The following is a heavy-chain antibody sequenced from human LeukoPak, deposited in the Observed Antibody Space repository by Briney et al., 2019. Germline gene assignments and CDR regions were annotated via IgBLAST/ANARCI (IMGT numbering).Heavy chain of an antibody. D-gene: IGHD4-11*01. CDR2: IYTSGST. J-gene: IGHJ5*02. Sequence: SETLSLTCTVSGGSISSYYWSWIRQPAGKGLEWIGRIYTSGSTNYNPSLKSRVTMSVDTSKNQFSLKLSSVTAADTAVYYCARDWPDPVTTFGWFDPWGQGTLVTVSS. V-gene: IGHV4-4*07. CDR3: ARDWPDPVTTFGWFDP. CDR1: GGSISSYY.